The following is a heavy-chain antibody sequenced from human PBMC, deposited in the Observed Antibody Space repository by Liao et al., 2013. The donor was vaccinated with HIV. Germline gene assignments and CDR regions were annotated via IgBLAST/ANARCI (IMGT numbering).Heavy chain of an antibody. CDR1: GGSISSGDYY. CDR2: IYYSGST. J-gene: IGHJ5*02. D-gene: IGHD3-22*01. Sequence: QVQLQESGPGLVKPSQTLSLTCTVSGGSISSGDYYWSWIRQPPGKGLEWIGYIYYSGSTYYNPSLKSRVTMSVDTSKKQFSLKLSSVTAADTAVYYCARDAYYYDSSGLKFPGWFDPGAREPWSPSPQ. CDR3: ARDAYYYDSSGLKFPGWFDP. V-gene: IGHV4-30-4*08.